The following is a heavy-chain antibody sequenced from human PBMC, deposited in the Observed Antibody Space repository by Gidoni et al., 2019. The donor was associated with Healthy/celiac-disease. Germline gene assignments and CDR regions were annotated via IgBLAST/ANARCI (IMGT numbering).Heavy chain of an antibody. CDR1: GFSLSNARMG. J-gene: IGHJ4*02. Sequence: QVTLKEYGPVLVKPTETLTLTCTVYGFSLSNARMGVSWVRQPPGKALEWLAHIFSNDEKSYSTSLKSRLTISKDTSKSHVVLTMTNMDPVDTATYYCARIYWGSSPDYWGQGTLVIVSS. D-gene: IGHD6-6*01. V-gene: IGHV2-26*01. CDR3: ARIYWGSSPDY. CDR2: IFSNDEK.